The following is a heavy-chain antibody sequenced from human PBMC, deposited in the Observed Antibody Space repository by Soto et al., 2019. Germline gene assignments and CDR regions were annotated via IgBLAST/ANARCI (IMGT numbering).Heavy chain of an antibody. CDR1: GFTFSIYG. D-gene: IGHD1-26*01. Sequence: QVQLVESGGGVVQPGRSLRLSCAASGFTFSIYGMHWVRHAPGKGLEWVAMISFDGSEKYYTDSVKGRFHISRDSSKNTMYRQMDSLRVEDTAVYYCARDRRLYYSDAFDIWGQGKTVTLS. CDR3: ARDRRLYYSDAFDI. V-gene: IGHV3-30*03. J-gene: IGHJ3*02. CDR2: ISFDGSEK.